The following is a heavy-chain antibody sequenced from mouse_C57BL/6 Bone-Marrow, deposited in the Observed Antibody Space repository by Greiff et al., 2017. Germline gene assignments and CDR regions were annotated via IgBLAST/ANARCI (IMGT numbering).Heavy chain of an antibody. Sequence: QVQLQQPGAELVKPGASVTLSCKASGYTFTSYWMQWVKQRPGQGLEWIGEIDPSDSSTNYNQKFKGTATLTVDTSSSTAYMQLSSLTSEDSAVYYCARDYYYGSSTEGSMDYWGQGTSVTVSS. CDR2: IDPSDSST. D-gene: IGHD1-1*01. J-gene: IGHJ4*01. V-gene: IGHV1-50*01. CDR1: GYTFTSYW. CDR3: ARDYYYGSSTEGSMDY.